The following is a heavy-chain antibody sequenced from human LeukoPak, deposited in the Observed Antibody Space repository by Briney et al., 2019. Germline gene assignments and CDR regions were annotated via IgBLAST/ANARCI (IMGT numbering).Heavy chain of an antibody. D-gene: IGHD6-13*01. CDR1: GGTFSSYA. CDR3: ARDRGRAAAVNYYYYMDV. CDR2: IIPIFGTA. V-gene: IGHV1-69*06. Sequence: VASVKVSCKASGGTFSSYAISWVRQAPGQGLEWMGGIIPIFGTANYAQKFQGRVTITADKSTSTAYTELSSLRSEDTAVYYCARDRGRAAAVNYYYYMDVWGKGTTVTVSS. J-gene: IGHJ6*03.